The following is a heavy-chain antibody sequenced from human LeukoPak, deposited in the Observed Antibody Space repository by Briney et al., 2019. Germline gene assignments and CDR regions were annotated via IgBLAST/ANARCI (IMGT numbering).Heavy chain of an antibody. V-gene: IGHV1-18*01. CDR3: ARDGAVALDY. CDR1: GYTFSSYG. Sequence: ASVKVSCKASGYTFSSYGVTWVRQAPGQGLEWMGWISTYNGDTNYAQKLQDRVTMTTDTSTSTAYMELRSLRSDDTAVYYCARDGAVALDYWGQGTLVTVSS. J-gene: IGHJ4*02. CDR2: ISTYNGDT. D-gene: IGHD6-19*01.